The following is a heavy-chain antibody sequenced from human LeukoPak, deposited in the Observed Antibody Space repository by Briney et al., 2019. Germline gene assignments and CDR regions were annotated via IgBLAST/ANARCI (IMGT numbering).Heavy chain of an antibody. J-gene: IGHJ3*01. CDR2: ISYDGIKK. V-gene: IGHV3-30-3*01. Sequence: GGSLRLSCAASGFVFSHYAMHWVRQAPGRGLEWVALISYDGIKKNYADSVKGRFTISRDNSKNTLYLQMNGLRAEDTAVYYCARSIVVVYDDAFDLWGQGTVVAVSS. CDR1: GFVFSHYA. D-gene: IGHD2-2*01. CDR3: ARSIVVVYDDAFDL.